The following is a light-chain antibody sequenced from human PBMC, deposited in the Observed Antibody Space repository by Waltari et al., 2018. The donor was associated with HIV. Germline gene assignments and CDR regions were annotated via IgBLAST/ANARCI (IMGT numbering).Light chain of an antibody. CDR3: SSYTGTSTLYV. CDR2: EVS. V-gene: IGLV2-14*01. Sequence: QPALTLPASLSGSPGQSITISCTGTNHDLGAYKCVSSYHQHPGKAPKRLIYEVSNRHSGVSNRFVGSKSGTTASLTISGLQAEDEADYYCSSYTGTSTLYVFGPGTKVTVL. CDR1: NHDLGAYKC. J-gene: IGLJ1*01.